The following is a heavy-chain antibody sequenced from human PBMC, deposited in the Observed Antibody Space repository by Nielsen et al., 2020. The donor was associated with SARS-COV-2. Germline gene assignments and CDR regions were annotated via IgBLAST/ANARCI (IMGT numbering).Heavy chain of an antibody. CDR1: GFTFSSYW. D-gene: IGHD2-2*01. Sequence: GGSLRLSCAASGFTFSSYWMSWVRQAPGKGLEWVSSISSSSSYIYYADSVKGRFTISRDNAKNSLYLQMNSLRAEDTAVYYCARVGRSSTSRGVCAFDIWGQGTMVTVSS. J-gene: IGHJ3*02. CDR3: ARVGRSSTSRGVCAFDI. V-gene: IGHV3-21*01. CDR2: ISSSSSYI.